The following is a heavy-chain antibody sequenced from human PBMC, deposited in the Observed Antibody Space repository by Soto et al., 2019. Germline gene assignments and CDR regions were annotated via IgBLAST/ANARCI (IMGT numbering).Heavy chain of an antibody. V-gene: IGHV3-30*18. D-gene: IGHD6-19*01. CDR2: ISYGGSNK. Sequence: PGGTLRLSCTASGCTFSSYCMHWVRQAPGKGLEWVAVISYGGSNKYYTDSVQGRFTISTDNSKNTLILQMNSLRAEDTAVYYCEKDKSEWLVAEYYCYGMDVWGQGTTVTVSS. CDR3: EKDKSEWLVAEYYCYGMDV. CDR1: GCTFSSYC. J-gene: IGHJ6*02.